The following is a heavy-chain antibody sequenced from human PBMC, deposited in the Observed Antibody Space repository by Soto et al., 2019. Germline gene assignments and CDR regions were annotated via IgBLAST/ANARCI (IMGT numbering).Heavy chain of an antibody. Sequence: PSETLSLTCTVSGGSISSYYWSWIRQPAGKGLEWIGRIYTSGSTNYNPSLKSRVTMSVDTSKNQFSLKLSSVTAAETAVYYCARVAYYDSSGYYHPHMWFDPWGQGTLVTVSS. CDR2: IYTSGST. V-gene: IGHV4-4*07. J-gene: IGHJ5*02. CDR3: ARVAYYDSSGYYHPHMWFDP. CDR1: GGSISSYY. D-gene: IGHD3-22*01.